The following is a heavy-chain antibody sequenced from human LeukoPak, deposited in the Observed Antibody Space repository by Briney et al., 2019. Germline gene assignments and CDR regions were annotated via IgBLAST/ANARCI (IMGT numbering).Heavy chain of an antibody. V-gene: IGHV3-23*01. D-gene: IGHD3-16*01. J-gene: IGHJ4*02. CDR3: ARGSSTLTRHLDY. CDR2: ISASGGPGT. CDR1: GFSFSDYS. Sequence: GGSLSLSCAASGFSFSDYSMTWVRQAPGKGLQFDSIISASGGPGTYNNAVRGRFTISRDNPRNTLYLQMNSLGADDTGIYYCARGSSTLTRHLDYWGQGTPVTVSS.